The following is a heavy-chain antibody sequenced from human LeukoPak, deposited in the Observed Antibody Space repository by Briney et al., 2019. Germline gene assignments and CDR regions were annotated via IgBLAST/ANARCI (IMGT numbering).Heavy chain of an antibody. CDR3: ARDSDRGYCSGGSCYFGY. CDR1: GFTFSDYY. V-gene: IGHV3-11*01. Sequence: SGGSLRLSCAASGFTFSDYYMSWIRQAPGKGLEWVSYISSSGSTIYYADSVKGRFTISRDNAKNSLYLQMNSLRAEDTAVYYCARDSDRGYCSGGSCYFGYWGQGTLVTVSS. D-gene: IGHD2-15*01. CDR2: ISSSGSTI. J-gene: IGHJ4*02.